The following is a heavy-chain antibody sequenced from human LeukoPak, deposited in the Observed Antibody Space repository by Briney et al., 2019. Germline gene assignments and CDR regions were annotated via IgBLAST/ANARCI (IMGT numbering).Heavy chain of an antibody. CDR1: GGTFSSYA. CDR2: IIPIFGTA. D-gene: IGHD1-7*01. V-gene: IGHV1-69*06. Sequence: SVKVSCKASGGTFSSYAISWVRQAPGQGLEWMGGIIPIFGTANYAQKFQGRVTITADKSTSTAYMELRSLRSDDTAVYYCARFLRTGTTAGYWFDPWGQGTLVTVSS. J-gene: IGHJ5*02. CDR3: ARFLRTGTTAGYWFDP.